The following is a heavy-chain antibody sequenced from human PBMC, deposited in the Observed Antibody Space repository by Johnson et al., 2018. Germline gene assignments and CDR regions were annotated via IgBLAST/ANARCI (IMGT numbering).Heavy chain of an antibody. V-gene: IGHV4-59*01. J-gene: IGHJ3*02. CDR1: GGSISRYY. CDR2: IYYSGST. CDR3: ARNPGDYYVISGYYPWAFDI. Sequence: QVQLQESGPGLVKPSETLSLTCTVSGGSISRYYWNWIRQPPGKGLEWIGYIYYSGSTIYNPSLKSRVTISVDTSKNPFSLKLSSVTAADTAVYYCARNPGDYYVISGYYPWAFDIWGQGTMVTVSS. D-gene: IGHD3-22*01.